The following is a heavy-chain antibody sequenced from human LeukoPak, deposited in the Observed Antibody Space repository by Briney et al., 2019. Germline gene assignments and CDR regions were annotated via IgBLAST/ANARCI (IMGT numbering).Heavy chain of an antibody. V-gene: IGHV3-11*01. Sequence: GGSLRLSCAASGFTFSDYYMSWIRQASGKGLEWVSYISSSGSTIYYADSVKGRFTISRDNAKNSLYLQMNSLRAEDTAVYYCARDLTSGLVIHDYFDYWGQGTLVTVSS. D-gene: IGHD3/OR15-3a*01. CDR1: GFTFSDYY. CDR2: ISSSGSTI. J-gene: IGHJ4*02. CDR3: ARDLTSGLVIHDYFDY.